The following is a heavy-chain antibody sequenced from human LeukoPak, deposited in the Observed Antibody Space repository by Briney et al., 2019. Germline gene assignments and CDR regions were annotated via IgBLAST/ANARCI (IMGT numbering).Heavy chain of an antibody. J-gene: IGHJ3*02. CDR2: MNPNSGNT. CDR3: ARGVFLTGPPDPDAFDI. Sequence: GASVKVSCKASGYTFTSYDINWVRQATGQGLEWMGWMNPNSGNTGYAQKFQGRVTMTRNTSISTAYMELSSLRSEDTAVYYCARGVFLTGPPDPDAFDIWGQGTMVTVSS. V-gene: IGHV1-8*01. D-gene: IGHD3-9*01. CDR1: GYTFTSYD.